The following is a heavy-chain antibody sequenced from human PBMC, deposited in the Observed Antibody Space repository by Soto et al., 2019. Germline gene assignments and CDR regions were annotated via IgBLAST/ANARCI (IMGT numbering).Heavy chain of an antibody. Sequence: VQLVESGGGLVQPGGSLRLSCVASGFTFSNYWMHWVRQAPGKGLVWVSRISTDESSTNYADSVTGRFTISRDNAMNPLYLQMNSLRAEDTAVYYCARDNWTSYWGQGTLVTVSS. CDR2: ISTDESST. CDR1: GFTFSNYW. CDR3: ARDNWTSY. V-gene: IGHV3-74*01. D-gene: IGHD1-20*01. J-gene: IGHJ4*02.